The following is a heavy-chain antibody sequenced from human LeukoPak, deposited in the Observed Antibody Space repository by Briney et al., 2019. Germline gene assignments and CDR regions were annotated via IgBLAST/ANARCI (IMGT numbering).Heavy chain of an antibody. V-gene: IGHV5-51*01. CDR1: GYSFTSYW. Sequence: GESLKISCKGSGYSFTSYWIGWVRQMPGKGLEWMGIIYPGDSDTRYSPSFQGQVTISADKSISTAYLQWSSLKASDTAMYYCARHNNDGYSSLYYFDYWGQGTLVTVSS. CDR3: ARHNNDGYSSLYYFDY. D-gene: IGHD6-13*01. J-gene: IGHJ4*02. CDR2: IYPGDSDT.